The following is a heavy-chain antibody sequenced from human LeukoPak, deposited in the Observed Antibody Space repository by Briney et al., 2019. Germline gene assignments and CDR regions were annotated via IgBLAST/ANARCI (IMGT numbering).Heavy chain of an antibody. D-gene: IGHD2-15*01. Sequence: GRSLRLSCAASGFTFSSYGMHWVRQAPGKGLEWVAVISYDGSNKYYADSVKGRFTISRDNSKNTLYLQMNSLRAEDTAVYYCARKQDIVVVVAATPFDYWGQGTLVTVSS. V-gene: IGHV3-30*03. CDR1: GFTFSSYG. CDR3: ARKQDIVVVVAATPFDY. CDR2: ISYDGSNK. J-gene: IGHJ4*02.